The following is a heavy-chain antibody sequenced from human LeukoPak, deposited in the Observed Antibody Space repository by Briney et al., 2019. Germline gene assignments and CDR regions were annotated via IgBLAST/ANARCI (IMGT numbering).Heavy chain of an antibody. CDR1: GDSVSSNSAA. D-gene: IGHD3-10*01. J-gene: IGHJ3*02. V-gene: IGHV6-1*01. CDR3: ARKVWSTGSYAFDI. Sequence: SQTLSPTCAISGDSVSSNSAAWNWIRQSPSKGLEWLGRTYYRSKWYNDYAVSVKSRITINPDTSKNQFSLQLNSVTPEDTAVYYCARKVWSTGSYAFDIWGQGTMVTVSS. CDR2: TYYRSKWYN.